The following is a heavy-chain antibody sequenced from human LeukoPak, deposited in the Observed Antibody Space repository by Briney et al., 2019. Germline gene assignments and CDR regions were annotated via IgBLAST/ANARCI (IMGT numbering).Heavy chain of an antibody. CDR3: AGCAGNSCYFDY. J-gene: IGHJ4*02. CDR1: GFSFISYW. CDR2: IKQDGSAK. V-gene: IGHV3-7*01. D-gene: IGHD1-1*01. Sequence: GGSLRLSCAASGFSFISYWMSWVRQAPGKGLEWVANIKQDGSAKNYVDSVKGRFTISRDNAKNSLYLQLNSLRTEDTAVYYCAGCAGNSCYFDYWGQGTLVIVSS.